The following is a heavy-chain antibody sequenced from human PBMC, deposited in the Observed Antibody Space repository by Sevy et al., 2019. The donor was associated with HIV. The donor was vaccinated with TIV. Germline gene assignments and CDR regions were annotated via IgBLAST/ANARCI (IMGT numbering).Heavy chain of an antibody. J-gene: IGHJ4*02. V-gene: IGHV1-2*02. CDR2: INPNSGGT. CDR1: GYTFTGYY. CDR3: ARAFDYGSGSYYGDY. D-gene: IGHD3-10*01. Sequence: ASVKVSCKASGYTFTGYYMHWVRQAPGQGLEWMGWINPNSGGTNYAQTFQGRVTMTRDTSISTAYMELSRLRSDDTAVYYCARAFDYGSGSYYGDYWGQGTLVTVSS.